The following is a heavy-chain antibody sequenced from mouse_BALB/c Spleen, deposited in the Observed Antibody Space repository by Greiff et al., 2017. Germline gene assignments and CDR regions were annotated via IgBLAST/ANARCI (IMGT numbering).Heavy chain of an antibody. Sequence: DVKLVESGPSLVKPSQTLSLTCSVTGDSITSGYWNWIRKFPGNKLEYMGYISYSGSTYYNPSLKSRISITRDTSKNQYYLQLNSVTTEDTATYYCANYYGSSPYYYAMDYWGQGTSVTVSS. D-gene: IGHD1-1*01. CDR3: ANYYGSSPYYYAMDY. J-gene: IGHJ4*01. CDR1: GDSITSGY. CDR2: ISYSGST. V-gene: IGHV3-8*02.